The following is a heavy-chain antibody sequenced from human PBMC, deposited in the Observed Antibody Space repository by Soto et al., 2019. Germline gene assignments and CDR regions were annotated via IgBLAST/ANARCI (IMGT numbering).Heavy chain of an antibody. Sequence: EVQLVESGGGLVQPGGSLRLSCAASGFTFSTSWMHWVRQTPGKGLVWVSHTNPDGSITNYADSAKGRFTISRDNAKNTLFLQMNNLRAEDTSVYFCARDIGYGGNWGQGTLVTVSS. D-gene: IGHD3-16*01. CDR1: GFTFSTSW. V-gene: IGHV3-74*01. CDR3: ARDIGYGGN. CDR2: TNPDGSIT. J-gene: IGHJ4*02.